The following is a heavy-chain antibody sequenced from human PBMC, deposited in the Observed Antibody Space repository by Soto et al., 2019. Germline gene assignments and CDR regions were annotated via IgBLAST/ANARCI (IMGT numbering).Heavy chain of an antibody. J-gene: IGHJ4*02. D-gene: IGHD3-10*01. V-gene: IGHV3-7*01. CDR1: GFTFSRYW. CDR2: INQDGTEK. Sequence: WGSLRLSCATSGFTFSRYWMTWVRQGPGKGLEWVANINQDGTEKYYLASVKGRFTISRDNAKDSLDLQMNALSADDTAVYYCAKAPDGSGREYYSDYLGQGNMVTVSA. CDR3: AKAPDGSGREYYSDY.